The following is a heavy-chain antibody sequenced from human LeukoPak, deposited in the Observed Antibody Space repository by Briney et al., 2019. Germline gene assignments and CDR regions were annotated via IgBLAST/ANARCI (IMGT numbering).Heavy chain of an antibody. J-gene: IGHJ5*02. CDR3: TRSPTSRWFDP. CDR2: IRSKAYGGTT. Sequence: GGSLRLSCAASGFTFSSYSMNWVRQAPGKGLEWVGFIRSKAYGGTTEYAASVKGRFTISRDDSKSIAYLQMNSLKTEDTAVYYCTRSPTSRWFDPWGQGTLVTVSS. V-gene: IGHV3-49*04. CDR1: GFTFSSYS.